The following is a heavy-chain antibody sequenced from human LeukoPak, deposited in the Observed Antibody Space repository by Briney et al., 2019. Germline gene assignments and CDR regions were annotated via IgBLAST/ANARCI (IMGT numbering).Heavy chain of an antibody. CDR1: GGSISSGSYY. J-gene: IGHJ4*02. CDR3: ARDVGSSGGPYFDY. V-gene: IGHV4-61*02. CDR2: IYTSGST. Sequence: SETLSLTCTVSGGSISSGSYYWSWIRRPAGKGLEWIGRIYTSGSTNYNPSLKSRVTISVDTSRNQFSLKLSSVTAADTAMYYCARDVGSSGGPYFDYWGQGALVTVSS. D-gene: IGHD6-19*01.